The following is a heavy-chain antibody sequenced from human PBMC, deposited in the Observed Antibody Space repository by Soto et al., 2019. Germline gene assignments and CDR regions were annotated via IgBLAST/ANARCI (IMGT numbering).Heavy chain of an antibody. CDR2: ISWDGGST. J-gene: IGHJ6*02. Sequence: GGSLRLSCAASGFTFYDYAIHWVRQAPCKCLEWVSLISWDGGSTYYADSVKGRFTISRDNSKNSLYLQMNSLRAEDTALYYCAKDIRPGYSTTYGMDVWGQGTTVTVSS. D-gene: IGHD6-13*01. V-gene: IGHV3-43D*04. CDR3: AKDIRPGYSTTYGMDV. CDR1: GFTFYDYA.